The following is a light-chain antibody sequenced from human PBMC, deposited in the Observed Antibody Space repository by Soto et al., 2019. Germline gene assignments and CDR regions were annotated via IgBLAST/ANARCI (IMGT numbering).Light chain of an antibody. CDR2: GNS. V-gene: IGLV1-40*01. Sequence: QSVLTQPTSVSGATGQGVTISCTGSSSNIGAGYDVHWYQQLPGTAPKLLIYGNSNRPSGVPDRFSRFKSGTSASLAITGLEAEDEADYYYQSYDSSLSAFVVFGGGTKLTVL. CDR3: QSYDSSLSAFVV. J-gene: IGLJ2*01. CDR1: SSNIGAGYD.